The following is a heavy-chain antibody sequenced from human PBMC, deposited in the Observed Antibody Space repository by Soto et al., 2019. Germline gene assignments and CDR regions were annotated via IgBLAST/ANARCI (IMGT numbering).Heavy chain of an antibody. V-gene: IGHV3-66*01. CDR1: GFTVSSNY. CDR2: IYSGGST. J-gene: IGHJ4*02. Sequence: GGSLRLSCAASGFTVSSNYMSWVRQAPGKGLEWVSVIYSGGSTYYADSVKCRFTISRDNSKNTLYLQMNSLRAEDTAVYYCARDGGDYYDSSGYYYYWGQGTLVTVSS. D-gene: IGHD3-22*01. CDR3: ARDGGDYYDSSGYYYY.